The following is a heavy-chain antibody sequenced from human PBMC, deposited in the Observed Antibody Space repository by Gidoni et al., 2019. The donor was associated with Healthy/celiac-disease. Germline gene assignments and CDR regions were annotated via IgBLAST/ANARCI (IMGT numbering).Heavy chain of an antibody. Sequence: QVQLQESGPGLVKPSETLSLTCTVSGGSISSYYWSWIRQPPGKGLEWIGYIYYSGSTNYNPSLKSRVTISVDTSKNQFSLKLSSVTAADTAVYYCARSKLLWFRELFYDAFDIWGQGTMVTVSS. CDR3: ARSKLLWFRELFYDAFDI. D-gene: IGHD3-10*01. CDR1: GGSISSYY. J-gene: IGHJ3*02. CDR2: IYYSGST. V-gene: IGHV4-59*01.